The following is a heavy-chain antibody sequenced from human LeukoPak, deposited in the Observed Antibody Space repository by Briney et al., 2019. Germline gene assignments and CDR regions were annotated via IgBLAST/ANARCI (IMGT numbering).Heavy chain of an antibody. D-gene: IGHD6-13*01. V-gene: IGHV3-7*04. J-gene: IGHJ4*02. CDR3: ARRLLSGIAPSWCCGD. CDR1: GFPFYSYR. CDR2: ITRDGAQK. Sequence: GGSLTLPCAASGFPFYSYRMRCVPQAPGEGLVGLANITRDGAQKYYVDLVKGRFTISRADAKNSLYPKMNSLRGEDTAVYDCARRLLSGIAPSWCCGDWGQGTLVTVSS.